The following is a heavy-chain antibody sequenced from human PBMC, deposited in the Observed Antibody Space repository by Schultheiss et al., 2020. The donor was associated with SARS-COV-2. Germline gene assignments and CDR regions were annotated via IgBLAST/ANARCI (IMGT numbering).Heavy chain of an antibody. CDR1: GGSFSGYY. CDR3: ARSAIVVVITVRAFDI. V-gene: IGHV4-34*01. J-gene: IGHJ3*02. CDR2: INHSGST. Sequence: SETLSLTCAVYGGSFSGYYWSWIRQPPGKGLEWIGEINHSGSTNYNPSLKSRVTISVDTSKNQFSLKLSSVTAADTAVYYCARSAIVVVITVRAFDIWGQGTMVTVSS. D-gene: IGHD3-22*01.